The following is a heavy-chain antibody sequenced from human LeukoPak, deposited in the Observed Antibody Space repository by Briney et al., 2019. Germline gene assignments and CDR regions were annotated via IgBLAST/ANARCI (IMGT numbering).Heavy chain of an antibody. J-gene: IGHJ4*02. CDR2: ISYDGSNK. Sequence: GGSLRLSCAASGFTFSSYGMHWVRQAPGKGLERVAVISYDGSNKYYADSVKGRFTISRDNSKNTLYLQMNSLRAEDTAVYYCATSELLWGQGTLVTVSS. D-gene: IGHD1-26*01. CDR3: ATSELL. V-gene: IGHV3-30*03. CDR1: GFTFSSYG.